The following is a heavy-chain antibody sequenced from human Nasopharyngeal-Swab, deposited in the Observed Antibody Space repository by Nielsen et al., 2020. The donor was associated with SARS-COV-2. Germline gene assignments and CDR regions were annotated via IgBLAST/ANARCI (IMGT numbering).Heavy chain of an antibody. CDR3: ASGGYYDTTGYFFDF. V-gene: IGHV1-18*04. Sequence: ASVKVSCKASGYTFTSYGIHWVRQAPGQGLEWMGCISAHTGNTKYAQKLQGRVTMTQDTSTSTAYMELRSLRSDDTAVYYCASGGYYDTTGYFFDFWGQGTMVTVSS. CDR1: GYTFTSYG. CDR2: ISAHTGNT. D-gene: IGHD3-22*01. J-gene: IGHJ3*01.